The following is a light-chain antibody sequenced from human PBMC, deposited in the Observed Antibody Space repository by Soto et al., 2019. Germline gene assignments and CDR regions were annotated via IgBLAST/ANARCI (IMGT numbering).Light chain of an antibody. J-gene: IGKJ4*01. CDR2: DAS. Sequence: DIRMTESPSTLSASGGDRVTITCRASQSISSWLAWYQQKPGKAPKLLIYDASNLETGVPSRFSGSGSGTDFTFTISCLQPEDIATYYCQQYDNLPLTFGGVTKV. CDR1: QSISSW. V-gene: IGKV1-33*01. CDR3: QQYDNLPLT.